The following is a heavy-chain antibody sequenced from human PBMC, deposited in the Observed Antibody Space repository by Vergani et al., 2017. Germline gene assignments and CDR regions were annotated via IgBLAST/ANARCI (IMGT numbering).Heavy chain of an antibody. D-gene: IGHD5-12*01. V-gene: IGHV3-23*01. J-gene: IGHJ6*02. CDR2: ISGSGGST. CDR3: AKANPRNSGYDYLYYYHAMDV. Sequence: EVQLLESGGDLVQPGGSLRLSCAASGFTFNHYAMNWVRQAPGKGLEWVSGISGSGGSTYYAGSVKGRFTISRGSSKNTLYPHMNSLSAGDTAVYYCAKANPRNSGYDYLYYYHAMDVWGQGTTVTVSS. CDR1: GFTFNHYA.